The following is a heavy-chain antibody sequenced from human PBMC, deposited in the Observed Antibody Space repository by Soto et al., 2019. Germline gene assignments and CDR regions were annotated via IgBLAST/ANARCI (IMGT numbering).Heavy chain of an antibody. Sequence: QVQLQESGPGLVKPSQTLSLTCTVSGGSISSGDYYWSWIRQPPGKGLEWIGYIYYSGSTYYNPSLKSRVTISVDTSKNQFSLKLSSVTAADTAVYYCARDPAGTVTTWRGLAFDIWGQGTMVTVSS. J-gene: IGHJ3*02. CDR2: IYYSGST. CDR3: ARDPAGTVTTWRGLAFDI. D-gene: IGHD4-17*01. CDR1: GGSISSGDYY. V-gene: IGHV4-30-4*01.